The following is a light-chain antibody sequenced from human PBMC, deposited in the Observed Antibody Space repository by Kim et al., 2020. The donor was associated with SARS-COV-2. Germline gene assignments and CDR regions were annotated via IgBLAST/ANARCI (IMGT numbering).Light chain of an antibody. J-gene: IGLJ2*01. CDR2: RNY. CDR3: AAWDDSLSGVV. Sequence: GQRVTISCSGSSSNIGSNYVYWYQQLPGTAPQLLIYRNYQRPSGVPDRFSGSKSGTSASLAISGLRSEDEAHYYCAAWDDSLSGVVFGGGTQLTVL. V-gene: IGLV1-47*01. CDR1: SSNIGSNY.